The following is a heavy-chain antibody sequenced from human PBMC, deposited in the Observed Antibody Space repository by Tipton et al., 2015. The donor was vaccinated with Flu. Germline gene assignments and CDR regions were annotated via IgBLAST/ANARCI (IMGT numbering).Heavy chain of an antibody. Sequence: TLSLTCSVSGGSDSSASYYWNWIRQPAGKGQEWIGRAYSSGNSHYEPSLKRRVTISVDTSKKQLSLRLTSVTAADTAVYYCACMGRGASTVWGQGTLVTVSS. CDR3: ACMGRGASTV. D-gene: IGHD3-10*01. CDR2: AYSSGNS. CDR1: GGSDSSASYY. V-gene: IGHV4-61*02. J-gene: IGHJ4*02.